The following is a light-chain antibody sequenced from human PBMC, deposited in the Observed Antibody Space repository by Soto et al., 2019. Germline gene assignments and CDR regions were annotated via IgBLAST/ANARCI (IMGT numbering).Light chain of an antibody. CDR2: EVS. CDR1: SSDVGGYNY. J-gene: IGLJ1*01. CDR3: SSYAGSNNLYV. V-gene: IGLV2-8*01. Sequence: QSALTQPPSASGSPGQSVTISCTGTSSDVGGYNYVSWYQQHPGKAPKLMIYEVSKRPSGVPDRFSGSKSDNTASLTVSGLQAEDEAHYYCSSYAGSNNLYVFGTGTKLTVL.